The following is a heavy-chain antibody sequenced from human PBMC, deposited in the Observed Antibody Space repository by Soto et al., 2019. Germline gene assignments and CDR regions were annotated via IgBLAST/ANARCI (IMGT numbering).Heavy chain of an antibody. D-gene: IGHD4-17*01. J-gene: IGHJ6*02. V-gene: IGHV1-69*12. CDR1: GATFSSYA. Sequence: QVQLVQSGAEVKKPGSSVKVSCKASGATFSSYAISWVRQAPGQGLEWMGGIIPIFGTANYAQKFQGRVTITADESTSTAYMELSSLRSEDTAVYYCARYGGTYYYYGMDVWGQGTTVTVSS. CDR3: ARYGGTYYYYGMDV. CDR2: IIPIFGTA.